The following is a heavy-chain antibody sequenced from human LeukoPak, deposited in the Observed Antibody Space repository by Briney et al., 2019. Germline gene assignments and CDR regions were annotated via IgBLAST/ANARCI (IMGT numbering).Heavy chain of an antibody. CDR2: IYHSGYT. CDR3: ARAPRDSNGYYMRSFDS. Sequence: PSETLSLTCSVPGYSISSDCYWAWIRQPPGQGLEWIGGIYHSGYTYYYPSLKSRVTLSVDTSKNQFSLRLSSVTAADTAVYYCARAPRDSNGYYMRSFDSWGQGTLVIVSS. CDR1: GYSISSDCY. D-gene: IGHD3-22*01. V-gene: IGHV4-38-2*02. J-gene: IGHJ4*02.